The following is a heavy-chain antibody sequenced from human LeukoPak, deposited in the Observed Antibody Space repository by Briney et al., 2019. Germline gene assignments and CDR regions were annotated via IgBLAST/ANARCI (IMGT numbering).Heavy chain of an antibody. CDR2: IKSKTDGGTP. J-gene: IGHJ4*02. D-gene: IGHD1-1*01. V-gene: IGHV3-15*01. CDR3: PTRTNGGLHDY. Sequence: TSGGSLRLSCAASGFTFSNAWTSWVRQAPGKVLELVGRIKSKTDGGTPDYDASVKGSFNISSDDSKNTLYLQMNSLKTEDTAVYYWPTRTNGGLHDYWGQGTLVTVSS. CDR1: GFTFSNAW.